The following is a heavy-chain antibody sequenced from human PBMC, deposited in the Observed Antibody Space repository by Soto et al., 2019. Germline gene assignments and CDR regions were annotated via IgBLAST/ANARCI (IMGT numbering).Heavy chain of an antibody. CDR3: ARVNRRGYSYGYQEDY. D-gene: IGHD5-18*01. Sequence: SETLSLTCTVSGGSVSSGSYYWSWIRQPPGKGLEWIGYIYYSGSTNYNPSLKSRVTISVDTSKNQFSLKLSSVTAADTAVYYCARVNRRGYSYGYQEDYWGHGTLLTVS. CDR2: IYYSGST. CDR1: GGSVSSGSYY. V-gene: IGHV4-61*01. J-gene: IGHJ4*01.